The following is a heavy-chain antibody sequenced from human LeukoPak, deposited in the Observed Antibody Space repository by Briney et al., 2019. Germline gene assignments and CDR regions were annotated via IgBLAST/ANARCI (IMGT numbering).Heavy chain of an antibody. V-gene: IGHV3-30*02. J-gene: IGHJ4*02. CDR1: GFTFSSYG. Sequence: GGSLRLSCAASGFTFSSYGMHWVRQAPGKGLEWVAFIRFHGNNQYYADSVKGRFTISRDNSKNTRYLQMNSLRVEDTAVYYCASRYCSSTSCSPVIDYWGQGTLVTVSS. D-gene: IGHD2-2*01. CDR3: ASRYCSSTSCSPVIDY. CDR2: IRFHGNNQ.